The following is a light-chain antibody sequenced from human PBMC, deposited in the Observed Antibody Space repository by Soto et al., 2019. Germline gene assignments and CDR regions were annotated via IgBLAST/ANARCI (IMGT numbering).Light chain of an antibody. V-gene: IGLV2-8*01. CDR3: NSYAGSNNV. Sequence: QSALTQPPSASGSPGQSVTISCTGTSSDVGGYNYVSWCQQHPGKAPKLMIYEVSLRPSGVPDRFSGSKSGNTASLTVSGLQAEDEADYYCNSYAGSNNVFGTGTKVTVL. CDR2: EVS. J-gene: IGLJ1*01. CDR1: SSDVGGYNY.